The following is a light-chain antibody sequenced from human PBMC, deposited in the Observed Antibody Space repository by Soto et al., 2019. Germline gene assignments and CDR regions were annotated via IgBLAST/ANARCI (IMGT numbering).Light chain of an antibody. CDR3: LQNNSYPVT. Sequence: DIQMTQSPSTLSGSVGDRVTITCRASQTISSWLAWYQQKPGTAPKVLIYHASNLQSGVPSRFSGSGSGTEFTLTISSLQPDDFATYYCLQNNSYPVTFGQGTKVDIK. J-gene: IGKJ1*01. V-gene: IGKV1-5*01. CDR2: HAS. CDR1: QTISSW.